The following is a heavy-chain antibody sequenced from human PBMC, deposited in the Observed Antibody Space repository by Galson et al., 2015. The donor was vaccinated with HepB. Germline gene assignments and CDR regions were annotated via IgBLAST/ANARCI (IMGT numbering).Heavy chain of an antibody. CDR2: FDPEDGET. CDR3: ATGKYYYGSGSYSRYFDY. CDR1: GYTLTELS. D-gene: IGHD3-10*01. Sequence: SVKVSCKVSGYTLTELSMHWVRQAPGKGLEWMGGFDPEDGETIYAQKFQSRVTMTEDTSTDTAYMELSSLRSEDTAVYYCATGKYYYGSGSYSRYFDYWGQGTLVTVSS. V-gene: IGHV1-24*01. J-gene: IGHJ4*02.